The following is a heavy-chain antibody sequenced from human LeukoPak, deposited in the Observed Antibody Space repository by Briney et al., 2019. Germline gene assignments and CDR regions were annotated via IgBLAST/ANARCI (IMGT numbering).Heavy chain of an antibody. CDR3: AREGFGEPMNNWFDP. V-gene: IGHV4-4*07. D-gene: IGHD3-10*01. CDR2: IYTSGST. CDR1: GGSISSYY. Sequence: PWETLSLTCTVSGGSISSYYWSWIRQPAGKGLEWIGRIYTSGSTNYNPSLKSRVTMSVDTSKNQFSLKLSSVTAADPAVYYCAREGFGEPMNNWFDPWGQGTLVTVSS. J-gene: IGHJ5*02.